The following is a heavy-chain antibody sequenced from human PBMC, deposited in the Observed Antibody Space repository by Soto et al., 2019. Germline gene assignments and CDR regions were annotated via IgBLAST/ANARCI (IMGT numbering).Heavy chain of an antibody. Sequence: TLSLTCTVSGGSISRGGYYWSWIRQPPGKGLEWIGYIYYSGSTYYNPSLKSRVTISVDTSRNQFSLKLSSVTAADTAVYYCARVLYYDSRSNWFDPWGQGTLVTVSS. V-gene: IGHV4-30-4*01. CDR2: IYYSGST. J-gene: IGHJ5*02. D-gene: IGHD3-22*01. CDR3: ARVLYYDSRSNWFDP. CDR1: GGSISRGGYY.